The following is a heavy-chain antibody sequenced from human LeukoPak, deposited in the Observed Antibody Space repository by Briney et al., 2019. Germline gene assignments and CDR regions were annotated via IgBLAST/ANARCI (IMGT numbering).Heavy chain of an antibody. V-gene: IGHV1-46*01. CDR1: GYTFTSYY. CDR3: ARERLGELSLVNFDY. J-gene: IGHJ4*02. CDR2: INPSGGST. D-gene: IGHD3-16*02. Sequence: GASVKVSCKASGYTFTSYYMHWVRQAPGQGLEWMGIINPSGGSTSYAQKFQGRVTITADKSTSTAYMELSSLRSEDTAVYYCARERLGELSLVNFDYWGQGTLVTVSS.